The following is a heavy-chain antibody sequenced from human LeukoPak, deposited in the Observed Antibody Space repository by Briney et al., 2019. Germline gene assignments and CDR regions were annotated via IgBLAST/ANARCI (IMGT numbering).Heavy chain of an antibody. CDR2: IYYSGST. J-gene: IGHJ4*02. D-gene: IGHD3-10*01. V-gene: IGHV4-59*01. CDR3: ARTYKPDSGSYYNTFDY. CDR1: GGSISNYY. Sequence: PSETLSLTCTVSGGSISNYYWSWIRQPPGKGLEWIGYIYYSGSTNYNPSLKSRVTISVDTSKNQFSLKLRSVTAADTAVYYCARTYKPDSGSYYNTFDYWGQGTLVTVSS.